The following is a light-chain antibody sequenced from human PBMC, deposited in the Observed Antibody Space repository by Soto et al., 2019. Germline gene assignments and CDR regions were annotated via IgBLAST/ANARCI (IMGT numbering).Light chain of an antibody. CDR2: DAS. Sequence: EIVMTQSPGTLSVSPGERATLSCRASQSIRTTLAWYQLKPGQSPRLLIFDASTTATGNPARFSGTGSGTEFTLTISSLQSEDFAVYYCQQYDSRPHTFGQGTKVEIK. V-gene: IGKV3-15*01. J-gene: IGKJ1*01. CDR1: QSIRTT. CDR3: QQYDSRPHT.